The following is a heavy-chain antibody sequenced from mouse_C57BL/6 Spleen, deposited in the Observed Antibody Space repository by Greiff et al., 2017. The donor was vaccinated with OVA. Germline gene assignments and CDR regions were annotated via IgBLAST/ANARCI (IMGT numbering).Heavy chain of an antibody. Sequence: VQLQQSGAELVKPGASVKISCKASGYAFSSYWMNWVKQRPGKGLEWIGQIYPGDGDTNYNGKFKGKATLTADKSSSTAYMQVSSLTSEDSAVYFCARPSTGTGYFDYWGQGTTLTVSS. CDR3: ARPSTGTGYFDY. CDR1: GYAFSSYW. D-gene: IGHD4-1*02. V-gene: IGHV1-80*01. CDR2: IYPGDGDT. J-gene: IGHJ2*01.